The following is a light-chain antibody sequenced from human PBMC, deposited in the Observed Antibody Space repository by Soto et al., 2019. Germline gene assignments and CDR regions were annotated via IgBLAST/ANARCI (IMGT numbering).Light chain of an antibody. V-gene: IGKV1-39*01. J-gene: IGKJ2*01. CDR2: AAS. CDR3: LQSYSSPYT. Sequence: EIQRTQSPSSLSASLGDIVIIXXRASQSISSYLNWYPQKPGKAPKIXINAASSLQSGVPVRFSGGGSGTDFTLTISYLQPEDFSTYYSLQSYSSPYTVCQGTKVDI. CDR1: QSISSY.